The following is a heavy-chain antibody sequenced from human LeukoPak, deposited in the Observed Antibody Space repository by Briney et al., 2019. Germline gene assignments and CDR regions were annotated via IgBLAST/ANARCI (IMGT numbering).Heavy chain of an antibody. CDR2: IYYSGST. CDR3: ARAGSGSSYFDY. V-gene: IGHV4-59*01. Sequence: SETLSLTCTVSGGSISSYYWSWIRQPPGKGLEWIGYIYYSGSTNYNPSLKSRVTISVDTSKNQFSLKLSSVTAADTAVYYCARAGSGSSYFDYWGQGTLITVSS. CDR1: GGSISSYY. D-gene: IGHD6-13*01. J-gene: IGHJ4*02.